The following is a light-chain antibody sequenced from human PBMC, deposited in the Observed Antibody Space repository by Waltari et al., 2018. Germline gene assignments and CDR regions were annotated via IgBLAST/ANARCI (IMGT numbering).Light chain of an antibody. V-gene: IGKV3-11*01. CDR1: QSVSSY. CDR3: QHRIDWPHT. J-gene: IGKJ2*01. CDR2: EAS. Sequence: EIVLTQSPATLSLSPGERATLSCRASQSVSSYLGWYQQKPGQAPRLLIYEASNRATCIPARFSGSGSGTDFTLTISSLEPEDFAVYYCQHRIDWPHTFGQGTKLEIK.